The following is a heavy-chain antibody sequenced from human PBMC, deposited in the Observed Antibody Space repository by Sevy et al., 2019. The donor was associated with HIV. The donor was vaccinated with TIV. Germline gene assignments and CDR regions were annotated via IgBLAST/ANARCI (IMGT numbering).Heavy chain of an antibody. V-gene: IGHV3-48*03. D-gene: IGHD5-12*01. J-gene: IGHJ4*02. CDR3: ARDDRGYSGYDRGNFDY. Sequence: GESLKISCAASGFTFSSYEMNWVRQAPGKGREWVSYISSSGSTKYYADSVKGRFTISRDNAKNSLYLQMNSLRAEDTAVYYCARDDRGYSGYDRGNFDYWGQGTLVTVSS. CDR1: GFTFSSYE. CDR2: ISSSGSTK.